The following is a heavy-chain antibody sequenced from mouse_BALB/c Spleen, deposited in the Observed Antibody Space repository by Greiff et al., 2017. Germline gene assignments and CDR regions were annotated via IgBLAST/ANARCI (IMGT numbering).Heavy chain of an antibody. CDR1: GFTFSDYY. V-gene: IGHV5-4*02. Sequence: EVQGVESGGGLVKPGGSLKLSCAASGFTFSDYYMYWVRQTPEKRLEWVATISDGGSYTYYPDSVKGRFTISRDNAKNNLYLQMSSLKSEDTAMYYCARASPTVVAYYYAMDYWGQGTSVTVSS. CDR2: ISDGGSYT. CDR3: ARASPTVVAYYYAMDY. J-gene: IGHJ4*01. D-gene: IGHD1-1*01.